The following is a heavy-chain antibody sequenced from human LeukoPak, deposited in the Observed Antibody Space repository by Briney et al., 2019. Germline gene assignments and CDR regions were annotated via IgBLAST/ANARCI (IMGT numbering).Heavy chain of an antibody. V-gene: IGHV3-48*04. CDR1: GFTFSNYS. CDR2: ISSSSSTI. Sequence: GGSLRLSCAASGFTFSNYSMNWVRQSPGKGLEWVSYISSSSSTIYYADSVKGRFTISRDNAKNSLYLQMNSLRAEDTAVYYCARNGDDAFDIWGQGTMVTVSS. CDR3: ARNGDDAFDI. J-gene: IGHJ3*02. D-gene: IGHD1-1*01.